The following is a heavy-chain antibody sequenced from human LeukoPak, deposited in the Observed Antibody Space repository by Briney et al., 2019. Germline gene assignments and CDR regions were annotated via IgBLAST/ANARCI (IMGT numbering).Heavy chain of an antibody. J-gene: IGHJ5*02. CDR3: ARSWKVSTNWFDP. CDR1: GGTFSSYA. CDR2: IIPIFGTA. Sequence: GASVKVSCKASGGTFSSYAISWVRQAPGQGLEWMGGIIPIFGTANYAQKFQGRVTITTDESTSTAYMELSSLRSEDTAVYYCARSWKVSTNWFDPWGQGTLVPVSS. V-gene: IGHV1-69*05. D-gene: IGHD1-1*01.